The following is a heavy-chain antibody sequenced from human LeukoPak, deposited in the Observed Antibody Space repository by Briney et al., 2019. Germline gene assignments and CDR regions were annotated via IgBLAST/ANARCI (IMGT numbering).Heavy chain of an antibody. J-gene: IGHJ4*02. CDR2: PSGSGGNT. CDR3: AKVASLCTSTSCVRGGFDY. D-gene: IGHD2-2*01. CDR1: RFTFSSYA. Sequence: GGSLRLSCAASRFTFSSYAMSWVRQAPGKGLEWVSAPSGSGGNTYYADSVKGRVTTSRDNSKNTLYLQMNSLRAEDTDKYYCAKVASLCTSTSCVRGGFDYWGQGTLVTVSS. V-gene: IGHV3-23*01.